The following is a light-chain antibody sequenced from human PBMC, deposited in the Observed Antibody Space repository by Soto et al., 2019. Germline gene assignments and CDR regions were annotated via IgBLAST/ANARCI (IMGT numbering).Light chain of an antibody. CDR1: QSGPRSY. J-gene: IGKJ5*01. CDR2: GTS. CDR3: QQYGSSIT. Sequence: IGLTQSAGTLSLSPGERATLSWWASQSGPRSYLAWYQQKPGQAPRLLIYGTSSRATGIPDRFSGSRSGTDYTLTISRLEPEDFAVFYCQQYGSSITFGQGTRLEI. V-gene: IGKV3-20*01.